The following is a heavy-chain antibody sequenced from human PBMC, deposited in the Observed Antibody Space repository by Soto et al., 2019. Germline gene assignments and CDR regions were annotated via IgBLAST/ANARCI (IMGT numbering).Heavy chain of an antibody. D-gene: IGHD3-16*02. J-gene: IGHJ4*02. CDR3: AKLPITFGVLIGHY. Sequence: GGSLRLSCAASGFIFSSCAMSWVRQAPGKGLEWVSSIGGSGATTYYADSVRGRFTISRDNSKNTLYLQLNSLRDEDTAVYYCAKLPITFGVLIGHYWGQGALVT. V-gene: IGHV3-23*01. CDR2: IGGSGATT. CDR1: GFIFSSCA.